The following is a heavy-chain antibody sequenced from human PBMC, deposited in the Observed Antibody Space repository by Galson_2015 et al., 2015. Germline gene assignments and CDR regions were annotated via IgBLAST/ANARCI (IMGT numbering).Heavy chain of an antibody. Sequence: SVKVSCKAFGYTFTSYYIHWVRQAPGQGLEWMGIIYPSGGSTTYAQKFQGRVTMTRDTSTSTVYMELRSLRFEDTAVYYCARDSQVNYYGSGSYGGYYFDYWGQGTLVTVSS. V-gene: IGHV1-46*01. CDR2: IYPSGGST. CDR3: ARDSQVNYYGSGSYGGYYFDY. J-gene: IGHJ4*02. CDR1: GYTFTSYY. D-gene: IGHD3-10*01.